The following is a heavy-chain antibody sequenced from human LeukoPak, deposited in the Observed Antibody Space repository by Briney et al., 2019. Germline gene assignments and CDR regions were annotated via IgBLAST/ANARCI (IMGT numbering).Heavy chain of an antibody. Sequence: GGSLRLSCAASGFTVSSNYMSWVRQAPGKGLEWVSVLYSGGSTYYADSVKGRFTISRDNSKNTLYLQMNSLRAGDTAVYYCAREGTPGGGFFDLWGRGTLVTVSS. V-gene: IGHV3-66*02. CDR1: GFTVSSNY. J-gene: IGHJ2*01. D-gene: IGHD1-1*01. CDR2: LYSGGST. CDR3: AREGTPGGGFFDL.